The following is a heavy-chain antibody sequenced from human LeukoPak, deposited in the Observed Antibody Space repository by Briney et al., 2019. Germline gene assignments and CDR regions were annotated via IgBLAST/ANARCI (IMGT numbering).Heavy chain of an antibody. V-gene: IGHV5-51*01. CDR3: ARGFCYGGSCFFDY. CDR2: IYPGDSDT. D-gene: IGHD2-15*01. J-gene: IGHJ4*02. CDR1: GHSFTSYW. Sequence: GESLKISCKSFGHSFTSYWIGWVRQMSGKGLEWMGIIYPGDSDTRYRPSLQGQVTISADKSISSAYLQWSSLKASDTAMYYCARGFCYGGSCFFDYWGQGTLVAVSS.